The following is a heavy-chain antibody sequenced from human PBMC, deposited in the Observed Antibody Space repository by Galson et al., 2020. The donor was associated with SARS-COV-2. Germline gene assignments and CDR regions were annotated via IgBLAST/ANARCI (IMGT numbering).Heavy chain of an antibody. D-gene: IGHD1-26*01. V-gene: IGHV3-30*04. Sequence: GGSLRLSCAASGFTFSSYAMHWVRQAPGKGLEWVAVISYDGSNKYYADSVKGRFTISRDNSKNTLYLQMNSLRAEDTAVYYCARDISGSYYGPFDYWGQGTLVNVSS. CDR2: ISYDGSNK. CDR3: ARDISGSYYGPFDY. CDR1: GFTFSSYA. J-gene: IGHJ4*02.